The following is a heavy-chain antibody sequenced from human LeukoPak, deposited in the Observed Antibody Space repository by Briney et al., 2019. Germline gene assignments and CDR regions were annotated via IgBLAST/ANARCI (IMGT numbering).Heavy chain of an antibody. V-gene: IGHV1-69*02. CDR2: IIPILGIA. J-gene: IGHJ6*03. Sequence: SVKVSCKASGGTFSSYTISWVRQAPGQGLEWMGRIIPILGIANYAQKFQGRVTITAGKSTSTAYMELSSLRSEDTAVYYCARAGVHEVTYLSMDVWGKGTTVTVSS. CDR1: GGTFSSYT. D-gene: IGHD2-21*02. CDR3: ARAGVHEVTYLSMDV.